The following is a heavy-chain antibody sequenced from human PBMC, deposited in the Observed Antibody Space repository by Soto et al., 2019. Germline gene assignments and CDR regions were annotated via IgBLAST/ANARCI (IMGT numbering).Heavy chain of an antibody. CDR2: IAYDGSTE. CDR3: ARDKIPLKAEAGILDY. Sequence: QVQLVESGGGVVQPGRSLKLSCAASGFTFSTYAIYWFRQAQGEGLEWVAVIAYDGSTEYYADSVKGRFTISRDNSKNTVYLQMNSLRPEDTAVYYCARDKIPLKAEAGILDYWGQGTLVTVSS. D-gene: IGHD6-13*01. CDR1: GFTFSTYA. J-gene: IGHJ4*02. V-gene: IGHV3-30-3*01.